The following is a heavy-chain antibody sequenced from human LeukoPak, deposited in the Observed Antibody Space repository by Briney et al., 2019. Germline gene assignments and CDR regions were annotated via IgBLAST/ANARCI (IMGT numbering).Heavy chain of an antibody. CDR2: ISGSGGSR. Sequence: GGSLRLSCAASGFTFSSYAMSWVRQAPGKGLEWVSDISGSGGSRFYTDSVKGRFTISRDNSKNTLYLQMNSLRAEDTAVYYCAKLREWELPDLFDYWGQGTLVTVSS. V-gene: IGHV3-23*01. J-gene: IGHJ4*02. D-gene: IGHD1-26*01. CDR1: GFTFSSYA. CDR3: AKLREWELPDLFDY.